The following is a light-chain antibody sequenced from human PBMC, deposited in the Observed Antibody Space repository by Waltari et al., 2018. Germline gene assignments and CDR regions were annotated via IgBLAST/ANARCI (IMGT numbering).Light chain of an antibody. CDR2: SDS. J-gene: IGLJ1*01. CDR3: QVWDNTSDHYV. Sequence: SYILTQPPSVSVAPGETASLACGGDSIERKSVHWYQQRPGQAPLLVIYSDSDRPSGIPERFSGSNSGNTAILTISRVEAGDEANYYCQVWDNTSDHYVFGTGTTVSVL. V-gene: IGLV3-21*04. CDR1: SIERKS.